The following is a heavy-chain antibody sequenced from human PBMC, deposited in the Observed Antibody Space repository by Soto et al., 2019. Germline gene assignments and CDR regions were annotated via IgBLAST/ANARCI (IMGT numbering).Heavy chain of an antibody. CDR3: AREHRHTYGMDV. CDR1: GYTFTSYD. V-gene: IGHV1-8*01. CDR2: MNPNSGNT. J-gene: IGHJ6*02. Sequence: ASVKVSCKASGYTFTSYDINWVRQATGQGLEWMGWMNPNSGNTGYAQKFQGRVTMTRNTSISTAYMELSSPRSEDTAVYYCAREHRHTYGMDVWGQGTTVTVSS.